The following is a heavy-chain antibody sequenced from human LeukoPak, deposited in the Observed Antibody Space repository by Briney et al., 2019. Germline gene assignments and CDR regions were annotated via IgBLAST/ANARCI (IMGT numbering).Heavy chain of an antibody. CDR2: ISGTGGST. J-gene: IGHJ4*02. V-gene: IGHV3-23*01. D-gene: IGHD4-17*01. CDR1: GFTFSSYA. CDR3: AKVGDSTFDY. Sequence: GGSLRLSCAASGFTFSSYAMSWVRQAPGKGLEWVSAISGTGGSTYSADSVKGRFTNSRDNSKNTLYLQMNSLRAEDTAVYYCAKVGDSTFDYWGQGTLVTVSS.